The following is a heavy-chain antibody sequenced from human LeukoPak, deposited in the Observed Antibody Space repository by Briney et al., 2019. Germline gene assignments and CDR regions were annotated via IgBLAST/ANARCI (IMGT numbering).Heavy chain of an antibody. CDR3: YKDGVARGGYFYY. CDR2: ISGSGDYT. CDR1: GFTFSNHA. Sequence: PGGSLRLSCAASGFTFSNHAMSWVRQAPGKGLERVSGISGSGDYTYHADSVKGRLITSRDNSKNTLYLQMNSLRTDDTAKYYCYKDGVARGGYFYYWGQGTLVTVSS. J-gene: IGHJ4*02. V-gene: IGHV3-23*01. D-gene: IGHD5-12*01.